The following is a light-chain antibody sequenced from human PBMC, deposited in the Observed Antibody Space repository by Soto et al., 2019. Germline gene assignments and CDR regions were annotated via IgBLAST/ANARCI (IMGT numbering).Light chain of an antibody. CDR3: SSYSSSSTRV. V-gene: IGLV2-14*01. CDR2: GVS. J-gene: IGLJ3*02. CDR1: YSDVGGYNY. Sequence: QSVLTQPASVSGSPGQSITISCTGTYSDVGGYNYVSWYQQYPGKVPKLMIYGVSNRPSGVSNRFSGSKSGNTASLTISGLQAEDEADYYCSSYSSSSTRVFGGGTKLTVL.